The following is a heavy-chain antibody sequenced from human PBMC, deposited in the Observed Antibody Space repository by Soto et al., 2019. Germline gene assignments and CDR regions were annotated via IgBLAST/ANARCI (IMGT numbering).Heavy chain of an antibody. D-gene: IGHD3-22*01. J-gene: IGHJ6*02. Sequence: QITLKESGPTLMKPTQPLTLTCTLSGFSLSTIGVGVGWIRQTPEKALEWLARNYWDDDKRYSQSLKSRHTITKDTSNTQVVLTMTNMDPVDTATDYSARYFYASSDYSPWDYCMDVWGQGTTVTVSS. CDR2: NYWDDDK. CDR3: ARYFYASSDYSPWDYCMDV. CDR1: GFSLSTIGVG. V-gene: IGHV2-5*02.